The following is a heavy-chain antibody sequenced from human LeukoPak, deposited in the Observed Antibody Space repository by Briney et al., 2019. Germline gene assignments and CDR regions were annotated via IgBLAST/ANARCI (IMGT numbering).Heavy chain of an antibody. CDR3: ARITMTTSAWYFDL. Sequence: ASVTVSCKASGYTFTSNYIHWVRQAPGQGPEWMGIIHPSGGSTSYAQNFQGRVTMTKDTSTSTVYMELSSLRSEDTALYYCARITMTTSAWYFDLWGRGTLVTVSS. J-gene: IGHJ2*01. D-gene: IGHD3-22*01. CDR2: IHPSGGST. V-gene: IGHV1-46*01. CDR1: GYTFTSNY.